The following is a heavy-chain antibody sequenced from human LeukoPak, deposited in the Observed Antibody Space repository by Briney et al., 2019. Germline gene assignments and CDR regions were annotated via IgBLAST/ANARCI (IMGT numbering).Heavy chain of an antibody. D-gene: IGHD3-3*01. J-gene: IGHJ4*02. CDR1: GRSLSSGSYY. V-gene: IGHV4-61*02. Sequence: SQTLSLTCTVSGRSLSSGSYYWSWIRQPAGKGLEWIGRIYTSGSTNYNPSLKSRVTISVDTSKNQFSLKLSSVTAADTAVYYCARTQYDFWSGTYYFDYWGQGTLVTVSS. CDR2: IYTSGST. CDR3: ARTQYDFWSGTYYFDY.